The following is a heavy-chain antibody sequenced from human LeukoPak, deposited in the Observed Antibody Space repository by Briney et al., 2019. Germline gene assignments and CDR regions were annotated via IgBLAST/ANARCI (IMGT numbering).Heavy chain of an antibody. Sequence: SETLSLTCAVYGGPISSYYWSWIRQPPGKGLEWIGYIYYSGSTNYNPSLKSRVTISVDTSKNQFSLKLSSVTAADTAVYYCASVGSGSSPFDYWGQGTLVTVSS. CDR1: GGPISSYY. CDR2: IYYSGST. V-gene: IGHV4-59*01. J-gene: IGHJ4*02. CDR3: ASVGSGSSPFDY. D-gene: IGHD3-10*01.